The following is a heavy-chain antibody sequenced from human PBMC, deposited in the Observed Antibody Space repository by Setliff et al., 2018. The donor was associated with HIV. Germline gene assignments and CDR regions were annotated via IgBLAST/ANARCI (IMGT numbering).Heavy chain of an antibody. V-gene: IGHV1-2*02. J-gene: IGHJ3*02. Sequence: ASVKVSCKASGYTFTDYYMHWVRQAPGQGLEWMGWINPNSGGTNYAQKFQGRVTMTRDTSRSTVYMELSSLRSEDTAVYYCARCYYDSSGPTDAFDIWGQGTVVTVSS. CDR3: ARCYYDSSGPTDAFDI. CDR2: INPNSGGT. D-gene: IGHD3-22*01. CDR1: GYTFTDYY.